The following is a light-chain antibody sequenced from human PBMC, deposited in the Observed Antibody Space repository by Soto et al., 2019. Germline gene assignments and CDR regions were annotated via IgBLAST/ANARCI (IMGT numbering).Light chain of an antibody. CDR2: KAS. Sequence: IQMTQSPSTLSASVGDRVTITCRASQSISVWLAWYQQKPGKAPKLLIYKASSLETGVPSRFSGSGSGTEFTLTINSLQPDDFATYYCQQHNSYLITFGQGTRLEIK. CDR1: QSISVW. CDR3: QQHNSYLIT. J-gene: IGKJ5*01. V-gene: IGKV1-5*03.